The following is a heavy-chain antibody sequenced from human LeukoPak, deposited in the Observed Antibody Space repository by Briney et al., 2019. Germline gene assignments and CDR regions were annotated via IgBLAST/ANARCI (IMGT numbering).Heavy chain of an antibody. CDR3: ARVKVAAYTFDAFDI. CDR1: GLIVSTNH. Sequence: GGSLRLSCAASGLIVSTNHMSWVRQAPGKGLEWVSILYGDGSTHYADSMKGRFTISRGNSKNTLYLQMNSLRVEDTAVYYCARVKVAAYTFDAFDIWGQGTMVTVSS. J-gene: IGHJ3*02. V-gene: IGHV3-53*01. D-gene: IGHD6-19*01. CDR2: LYGDGST.